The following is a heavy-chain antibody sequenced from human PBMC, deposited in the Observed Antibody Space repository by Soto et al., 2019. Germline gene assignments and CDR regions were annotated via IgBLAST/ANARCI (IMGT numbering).Heavy chain of an antibody. CDR3: ARDLQQLVRYYYYGMDV. D-gene: IGHD6-13*01. Sequence: QVQLVESGGGVVQPGRSLRLSCAASGFTFSSYGMHWVRQAPGKGLEWVAVIWYDGSNKYYADSVKGRFTISRDNSKNTXYLQMNSLRAEDTAVYYCARDLQQLVRYYYYGMDVWGQGTTVTVSS. CDR1: GFTFSSYG. J-gene: IGHJ6*02. V-gene: IGHV3-33*01. CDR2: IWYDGSNK.